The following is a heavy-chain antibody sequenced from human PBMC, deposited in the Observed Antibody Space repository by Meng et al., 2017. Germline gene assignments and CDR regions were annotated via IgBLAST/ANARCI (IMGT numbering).Heavy chain of an antibody. CDR3: ARDFRLDYYDSSTPDY. D-gene: IGHD3-22*01. Sequence: SCAASGFTFSSYGMHWVRQAPGKGLEWVAVIWYDGSNKYYADSVKGRFTISRDNSKNTLYLQMNSLRAEDTAVYYCARDFRLDYYDSSTPDYWGQGTLVTVSS. V-gene: IGHV3-33*08. J-gene: IGHJ4*02. CDR1: GFTFSSYG. CDR2: IWYDGSNK.